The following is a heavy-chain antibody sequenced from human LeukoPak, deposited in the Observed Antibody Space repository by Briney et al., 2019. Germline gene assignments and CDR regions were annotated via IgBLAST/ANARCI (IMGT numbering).Heavy chain of an antibody. CDR3: ARAAPRTTVTTSPTLGGSYFDY. CDR2: INHSGST. D-gene: IGHD4-17*01. CDR1: GGSFSGYY. Sequence: SGTLSLTCAVYGGSFSGYYWSWIRQPPGKGLEWIGEINHSGSTNYNPSLKSRVTISVDTSKNQFSLKLSSVTAADTAVYYCARAAPRTTVTTSPTLGGSYFDYWGQGTLVTVSS. V-gene: IGHV4-34*01. J-gene: IGHJ4*02.